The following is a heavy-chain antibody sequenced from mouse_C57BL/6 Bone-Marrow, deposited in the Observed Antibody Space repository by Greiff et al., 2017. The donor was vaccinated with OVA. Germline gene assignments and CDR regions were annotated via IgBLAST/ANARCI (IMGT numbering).Heavy chain of an antibody. D-gene: IGHD1-1*01. J-gene: IGHJ1*03. CDR1: GYTFTSYW. CDR3: ATTVVRYFGV. Sequence: VKLQQPGADLVRPGSSVKLSCKASGYTFTSYWMHWVKQRPIQGLEWIGNIDPSDSETHYNQKFKDKATLTVDKSSSTAYMQLSSLTSEDSAVYYCATTVVRYFGVWGTGTTVTVSS. CDR2: IDPSDSET. V-gene: IGHV1-52*01.